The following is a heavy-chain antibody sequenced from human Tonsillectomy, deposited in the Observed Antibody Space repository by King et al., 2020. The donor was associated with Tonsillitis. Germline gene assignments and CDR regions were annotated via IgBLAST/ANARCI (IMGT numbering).Heavy chain of an antibody. CDR2: IYYSGST. CDR1: GGSISSSSYY. D-gene: IGHD2-21*01. J-gene: IGHJ5*02. Sequence: LQLQESGPGLVKPTETLSLTCTVSGGSISSSSYYWGWIRQPPGKGLEWIGSIYYSGSTYYNPSLKSRVTISVDTSKNQFSLKLRSVTAAATAVYYCARHGAYSLNWFDPWGQGTLVSVSS. CDR3: ARHGAYSLNWFDP. V-gene: IGHV4-39*01.